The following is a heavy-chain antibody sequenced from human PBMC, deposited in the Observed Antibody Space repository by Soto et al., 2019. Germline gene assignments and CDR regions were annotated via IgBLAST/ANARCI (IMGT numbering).Heavy chain of an antibody. CDR3: VRDVVSRKGWFDP. J-gene: IGHJ5*02. CDR2: TSAYNGNT. Sequence: QVPLVQSGAEVKKPGASVKVSCKASGYTFTSYGITWVRQAPGQGLEWMGWTSAYNGNTNYAQKLQGRVTMTTDTSTRTADMELRSLRSVHTAVYYCVRDVVSRKGWFDPWGQGTLVTVSS. CDR1: GYTFTSYG. D-gene: IGHD2-2*01. V-gene: IGHV1-18*04.